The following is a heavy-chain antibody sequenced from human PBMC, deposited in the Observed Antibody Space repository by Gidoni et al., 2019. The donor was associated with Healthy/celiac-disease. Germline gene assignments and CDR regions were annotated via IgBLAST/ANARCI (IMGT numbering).Heavy chain of an antibody. V-gene: IGHV3-49*03. CDR3: TRDRYYYGSGSYYNDY. Sequence: EVQLVESGGGLVQPGRSLRLSCPASVFTFGDYAMSWFRQAPGKGLEWGGFIRSKAYGGTTEYAASVKGRFTISRDDSKSIAYLQMNSLKTEDTAVYYCTRDRYYYGSGSYYNDYWGQGTLVTVSS. CDR2: IRSKAYGGTT. CDR1: VFTFGDYA. D-gene: IGHD3-10*01. J-gene: IGHJ4*02.